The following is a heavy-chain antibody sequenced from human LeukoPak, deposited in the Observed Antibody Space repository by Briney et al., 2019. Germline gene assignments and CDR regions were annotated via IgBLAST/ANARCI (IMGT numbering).Heavy chain of an antibody. CDR2: IILIFGIA. V-gene: IGHV1-69*04. CDR3: ASLDGYCSGGSCYSPDYYGMDV. CDR1: GGTFSSYA. J-gene: IGHJ6*02. Sequence: SVKVSCKASGGTFSSYAISWVRQAPGQGLEWMGRIILIFGIANYAQKFQGRVTITADKSTSTAYMELSSLRSEDTAVYYCASLDGYCSGGSCYSPDYYGMDVWGQGTTVTVSS. D-gene: IGHD2-15*01.